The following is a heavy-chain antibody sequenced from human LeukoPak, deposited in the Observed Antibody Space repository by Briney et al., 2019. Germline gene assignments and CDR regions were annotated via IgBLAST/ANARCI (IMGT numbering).Heavy chain of an antibody. CDR2: ISSRGSTV. V-gene: IGHV3-11*01. Sequence: DPGGSLRLSCAASGFTFSDYYMSWIRQAPGKGLQWVSDISSRGSTVYYADSVKGRFTISRDNAKNSVYLQMNSLRAEDTAVYYCTRDSTSWTTGGSRYYYMDVWGKGTTVTVSS. D-gene: IGHD6-13*01. J-gene: IGHJ6*03. CDR1: GFTFSDYY. CDR3: TRDSTSWTTGGSRYYYMDV.